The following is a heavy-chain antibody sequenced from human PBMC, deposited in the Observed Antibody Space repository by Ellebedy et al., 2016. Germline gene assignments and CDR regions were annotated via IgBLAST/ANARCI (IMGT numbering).Heavy chain of an antibody. Sequence: SETLSPTXSAPGCPISNYYWSWIRQPAGKGLEWIGRIYITGSTNYNPSLKSRVTMSVDTSKNQFSLKLSSVTAADTAVYHCARESRYYDTSGYYYIDYWGQGTLVTVSS. CDR3: ARESRYYDTSGYYYIDY. CDR1: GCPISNYY. CDR2: IYITGST. V-gene: IGHV4-4*07. J-gene: IGHJ4*02. D-gene: IGHD3-22*01.